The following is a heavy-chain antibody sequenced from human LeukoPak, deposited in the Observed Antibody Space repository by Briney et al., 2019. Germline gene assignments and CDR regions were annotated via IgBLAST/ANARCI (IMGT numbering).Heavy chain of an antibody. V-gene: IGHV1-69*05. Sequence: SVKVSCKASGGTFSSYAISWVRQAPGQGLEWMGGIIPIFGTANYAQKFQGRVTITRDTSASTAYMELSSLRSEDTAVYYCARGRDWLLLDYWGQGTLVTVSS. J-gene: IGHJ4*02. D-gene: IGHD3-9*01. CDR3: ARGRDWLLLDY. CDR1: GGTFSSYA. CDR2: IIPIFGTA.